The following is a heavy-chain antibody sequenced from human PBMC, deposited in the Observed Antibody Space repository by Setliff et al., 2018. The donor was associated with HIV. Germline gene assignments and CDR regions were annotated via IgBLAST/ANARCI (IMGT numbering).Heavy chain of an antibody. V-gene: IGHV3-48*01. D-gene: IGHD5-12*01. CDR2: ISSSSSSI. CDR3: LVAVEEDV. J-gene: IGHJ6*03. Sequence: GGSLRLSCAASGFTFSSYSMNWVRQAPGKGLEWVSYISSSSSSINYADSVKGRFTISRDNAKNSLYLQMNSLRAEDTAVYYCLVAVEEDVWGKGTTVTVS. CDR1: GFTFSSYS.